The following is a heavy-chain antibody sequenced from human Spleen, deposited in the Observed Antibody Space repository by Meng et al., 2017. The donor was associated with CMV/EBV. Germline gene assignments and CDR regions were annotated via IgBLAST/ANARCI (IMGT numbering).Heavy chain of an antibody. D-gene: IGHD3-9*01. Sequence: SETLSLTCAVYGGSFSGYYWSWIRQPPGKGLEWIGEINHSGSTNYNPSLKSRVTMSVDTSKNQFSLKLSSMTAADTAIYYCARVGAFDWSIFDYWGQGTLVTVSS. V-gene: IGHV4-34*01. CDR3: ARVGAFDWSIFDY. J-gene: IGHJ4*02. CDR2: INHSGST. CDR1: GGSFSGYY.